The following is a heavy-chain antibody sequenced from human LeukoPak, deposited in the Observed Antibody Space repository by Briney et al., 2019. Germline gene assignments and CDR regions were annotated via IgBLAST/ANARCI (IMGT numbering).Heavy chain of an antibody. Sequence: SETLSLTPTVSGGSISSDYWSWISQPAGKGLEWIGRIYTSGSTNYNPSLKSRVTMSVDTSKNQFSLKLSSVTAADTAVYYCARDRFLAEVFQFDPWGQGTLVTVAS. CDR2: IYTSGST. D-gene: IGHD2-8*01. J-gene: IGHJ5*02. CDR1: GGSISSDY. CDR3: ARDRFLAEVFQFDP. V-gene: IGHV4-4*07.